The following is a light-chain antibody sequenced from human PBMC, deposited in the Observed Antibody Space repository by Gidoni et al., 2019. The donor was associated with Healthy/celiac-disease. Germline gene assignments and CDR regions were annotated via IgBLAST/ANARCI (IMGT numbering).Light chain of an antibody. Sequence: DIQMTQSPSSLSASVGDRVTSTCQASQDISNDLNWYQQKPGKAPKLMIYDASNLETGVPSRFSGSGSGTDFTFTISSLQPEDIATYYCQQYDNLPPLTFXGXTKVEIK. CDR3: QQYDNLPPLT. V-gene: IGKV1-33*01. J-gene: IGKJ4*01. CDR2: DAS. CDR1: QDISND.